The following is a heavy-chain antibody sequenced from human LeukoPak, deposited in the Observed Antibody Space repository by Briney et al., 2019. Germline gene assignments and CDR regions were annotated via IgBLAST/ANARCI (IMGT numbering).Heavy chain of an antibody. CDR2: ISSSGANT. V-gene: IGHV3-23*01. J-gene: IGHJ3*02. CDR1: GFTFKNYA. D-gene: IGHD4-17*01. Sequence: GSLRLSCVVSGFTFKNYAMSWVRQAPGKGLEWVSTISSSGANTYYADSVRGRFTISRDNSKNTLYLQMNSLRAEDTAVYYCAREPSYGDPHIGDAFDIWGQGTMVTVSS. CDR3: AREPSYGDPHIGDAFDI.